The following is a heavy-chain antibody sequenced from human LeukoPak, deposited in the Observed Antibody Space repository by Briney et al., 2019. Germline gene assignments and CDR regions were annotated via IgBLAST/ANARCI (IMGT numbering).Heavy chain of an antibody. V-gene: IGHV3-30*18. D-gene: IGHD3-10*01. J-gene: IGHJ6*02. Sequence: GRSLRLSCAASGFTFSSYGMHWDRQAPGKGLEWVAVISYDGSNKYYADSVKGRFTISRDNSKNTLYLQMNSLRAEDTAVYYCAKDRIFGSGSYYYYGMDVWGQGTTVTVSS. CDR2: ISYDGSNK. CDR3: AKDRIFGSGSYYYYGMDV. CDR1: GFTFSSYG.